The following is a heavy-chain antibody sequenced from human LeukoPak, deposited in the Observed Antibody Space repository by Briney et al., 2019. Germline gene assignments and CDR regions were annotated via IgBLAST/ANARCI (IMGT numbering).Heavy chain of an antibody. J-gene: IGHJ4*02. D-gene: IGHD2-15*01. CDR3: ARDSADIVVVVAATTGPGIDY. V-gene: IGHV1-46*01. CDR2: INPSGGST. Sequence: ASVKVSCKASGYTFTSYGIGWVRQAPGQGLEWMGIINPSGGSTSYAQKFQGRVTMTRDTSTSTVYMELSSLRSEDTAVYYCARDSADIVVVVAATTGPGIDYWGQGTLVTVSS. CDR1: GYTFTSYG.